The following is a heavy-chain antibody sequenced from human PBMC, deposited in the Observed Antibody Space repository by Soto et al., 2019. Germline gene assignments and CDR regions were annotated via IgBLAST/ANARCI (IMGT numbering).Heavy chain of an antibody. CDR2: IYPGDSDT. V-gene: IGHV5-51*01. CDR3: AASICYYGMDV. Sequence: GESLKIPCKGSGYTFTNYWIGRVRQMPGKGPEWMGIIYPGDSDTKYNPSFQGKVTISADKSITTTYLQWSSLKASDTAIYYCAASICYYGMDVWGQGTTVTVSS. J-gene: IGHJ6*02. CDR1: GYTFTNYW.